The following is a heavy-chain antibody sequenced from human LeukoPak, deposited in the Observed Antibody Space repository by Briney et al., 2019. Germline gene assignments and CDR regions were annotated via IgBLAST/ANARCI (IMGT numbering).Heavy chain of an antibody. CDR2: ISGGGETT. V-gene: IGHV3-23*01. J-gene: IGHJ4*02. D-gene: IGHD4-17*01. CDR3: ARDYADYVGYFFFDY. Sequence: GGSLRLSCAASGFTFNNYALNWFRQPQGRGLGWVSSISGGGETTYYADSAKGRFTISRDNSQNTLYLQMNSLRAEDTAVYYCARDYADYVGYFFFDYWGQGTLVTVSS. CDR1: GFTFNNYA.